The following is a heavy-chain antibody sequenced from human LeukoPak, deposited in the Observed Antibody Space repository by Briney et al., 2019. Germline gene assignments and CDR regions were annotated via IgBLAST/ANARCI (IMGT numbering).Heavy chain of an antibody. CDR1: GYTFTGYY. J-gene: IGHJ3*02. Sequence: ASVKVSCKASGYTFTGYYMHWVRQAPGQGLEWMGWINPNSGGANYAQKFQGRVTMTRDTSISTAYMELSRLRSDDTAVYYCARVTSTGRTFDIWGQGTMVTVSS. CDR2: INPNSGGA. D-gene: IGHD4-17*01. CDR3: ARVTSTGRTFDI. V-gene: IGHV1-2*02.